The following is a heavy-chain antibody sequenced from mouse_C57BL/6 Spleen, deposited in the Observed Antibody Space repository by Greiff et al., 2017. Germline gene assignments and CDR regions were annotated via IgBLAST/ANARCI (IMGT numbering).Heavy chain of an antibody. CDR2: IYPGDGDT. Sequence: QVQLKESGAELVKPGASVKISCKASGYAFSSYWMNWVKQRPGKGLEWIGQIYPGDGDTNYNGKFKGKATLTADKSSSTAYMQLSSLTSEDSAVYFCARRAGRDRHFDYWGQGTTLTVSS. CDR3: ARRAGRDRHFDY. D-gene: IGHD4-1*01. CDR1: GYAFSSYW. J-gene: IGHJ2*01. V-gene: IGHV1-80*01.